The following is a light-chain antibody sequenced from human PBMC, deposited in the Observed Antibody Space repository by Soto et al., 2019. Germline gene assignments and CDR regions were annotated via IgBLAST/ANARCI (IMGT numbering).Light chain of an antibody. V-gene: IGKV3-20*01. CDR2: GAS. CDR3: QQYGSSSYT. J-gene: IGKJ2*01. Sequence: EIVLTQSPGTLSLSPGEGATLSCRASQSVASSYLAWYRQKPGQAPRLIIYGASNRATGTPDRFSGGGSGTDFTLTISRLEPEDFAVYYCQQYGSSSYTFGQGTKLEIK. CDR1: QSVASSY.